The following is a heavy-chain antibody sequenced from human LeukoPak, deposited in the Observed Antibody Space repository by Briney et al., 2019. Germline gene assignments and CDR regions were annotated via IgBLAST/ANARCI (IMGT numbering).Heavy chain of an antibody. J-gene: IGHJ4*02. CDR1: GFTFSSYA. CDR2: ISYDGSNK. V-gene: IGHV3-30-3*01. Sequence: GGSLRLSCAASGFTFSSYAMHWVRQAPGKGLEWVAVISYDGSNKYYADSVKGRFTISRDNAKNSLYLQMNSLRAEDTAVYYCARASTAAGTRYLYYFDYWGQGTLVTVSS. D-gene: IGHD6-13*01. CDR3: ARASTAAGTRYLYYFDY.